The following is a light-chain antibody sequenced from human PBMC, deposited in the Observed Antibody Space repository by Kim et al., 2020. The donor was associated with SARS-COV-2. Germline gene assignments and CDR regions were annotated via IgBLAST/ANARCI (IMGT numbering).Light chain of an antibody. J-gene: IGKJ2*01. CDR3: QQYYSTPPT. Sequence: SATINGKSSHSVLYSSKNKNYLAWYQQKPGQPPKLLIYWASTRESGVPDRFSGRGSGTDFTLTISSLQAEDVAVYYCQQYYSTPPTFGQGTKLEI. V-gene: IGKV4-1*01. CDR1: HSVLYSSKNKNY. CDR2: WAS.